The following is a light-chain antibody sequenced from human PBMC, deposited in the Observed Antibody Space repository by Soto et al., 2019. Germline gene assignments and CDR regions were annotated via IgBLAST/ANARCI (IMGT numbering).Light chain of an antibody. CDR3: QQSYSTTWT. V-gene: IGKV1-39*01. CDR1: QGISTY. CDR2: AAS. Sequence: DIQVTQSESSLSASVADRVTITCRASQGISTYLNWYQQKPGKAPTLLLYAASTXQSGVPSRFSGSGSETDFTLTISSLQPEDFATYSCQQSYSTTWTFGQGTKVDIK. J-gene: IGKJ1*01.